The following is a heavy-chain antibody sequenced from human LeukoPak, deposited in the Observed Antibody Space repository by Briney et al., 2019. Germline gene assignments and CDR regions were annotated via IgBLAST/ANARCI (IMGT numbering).Heavy chain of an antibody. CDR1: GYTFTSYG. CDR2: ISAYNGNT. D-gene: IGHD6-13*01. J-gene: IGHJ4*02. V-gene: IGHV1-18*01. Sequence: ASVKVSCKASGYTFTSYGISWVRQAPGQGLEWMGWISAYNGNTNYAQKLQGRVTMTTDTSTSTAYMELRSLRSDDTAVYYCARARRGSSLYYFDYWGQGTLVTVSS. CDR3: ARARRGSSLYYFDY.